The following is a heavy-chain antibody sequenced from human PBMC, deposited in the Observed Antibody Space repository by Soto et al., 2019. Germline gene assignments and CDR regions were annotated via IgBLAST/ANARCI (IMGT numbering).Heavy chain of an antibody. CDR2: ISSSSSTI. J-gene: IGHJ5*02. V-gene: IGHV3-48*02. CDR1: GFTFSSYS. D-gene: IGHD3-9*01. CDR3: ARVFVGYYNQWFAP. Sequence: PGGSLRLSCAASGFTFSSYSMNWVRQAPGKGLEWVSYISSSSSTIYYADSVKGRFTISRDNAKNALYLQMNSLRDEDTAVYYCARVFVGYYNQWFAPWGQGTLVTVSS.